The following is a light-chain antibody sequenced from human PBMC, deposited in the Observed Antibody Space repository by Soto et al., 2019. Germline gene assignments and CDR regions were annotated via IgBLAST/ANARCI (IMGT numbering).Light chain of an antibody. Sequence: DVQMTQSPSSVSASVGDRVTITCRASQGINRWLAWYQQKSGKAPKLLIYSASSLVSGVPSRFSGSGAGTDFTLTISSLQPEDFATYYCQQANTFALTFGGGTKVEI. CDR3: QQANTFALT. CDR1: QGINRW. V-gene: IGKV1-12*01. CDR2: SAS. J-gene: IGKJ4*01.